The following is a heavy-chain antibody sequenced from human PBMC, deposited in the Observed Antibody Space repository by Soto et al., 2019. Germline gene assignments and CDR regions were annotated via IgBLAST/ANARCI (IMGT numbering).Heavy chain of an antibody. J-gene: IGHJ5*02. Sequence: QGQLVQSGVEVKKPGASVKVSCSASGNTFTNFGVTWVRQAPGQGLEWMGWISPYTDDPSYAQKFQGRVTMTIDTSTSTAYLDLTSLTSDVTAVYYSARVIPGAEAWFHPWGQGTLVTVSS. D-gene: IGHD2-2*01. V-gene: IGHV1-18*01. CDR3: ARVIPGAEAWFHP. CDR2: ISPYTDDP. CDR1: GNTFTNFG.